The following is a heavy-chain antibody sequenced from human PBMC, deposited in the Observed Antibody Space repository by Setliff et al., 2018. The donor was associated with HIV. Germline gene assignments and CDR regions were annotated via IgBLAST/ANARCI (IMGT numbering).Heavy chain of an antibody. CDR2: IIPIVGTA. CDR1: GGTFSSYA. V-gene: IGHV1-69*05. CDR3: ARPSVRMARNWYDFGY. J-gene: IGHJ4*02. D-gene: IGHD1-1*01. Sequence: SVKVSCKASGGTFSSYAISWVRQAPGQGLEWMGGIIPIVGTANYAQKFQGRVTITTDESTSTAYMELSSLRSEDTAVYYCARPSVRMARNWYDFGYWGQGTLVTVS.